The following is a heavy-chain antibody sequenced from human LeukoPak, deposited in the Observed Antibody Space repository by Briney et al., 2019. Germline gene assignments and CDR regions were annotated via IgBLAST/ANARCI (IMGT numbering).Heavy chain of an antibody. J-gene: IGHJ4*02. D-gene: IGHD6-19*01. CDR1: GFTFSSYW. V-gene: IGHV3-7*01. CDR2: IKQDGSEK. Sequence: PGGSLRLSCAASGFTFSSYWMSWVRQAPGKGLEWVANIKQDGSEKYYVDSVKGRFTISRDNAKNSLYLQMNSLRAEDTAVYYCARWGVAGTATPDYWGQGTLATVSS. CDR3: ARWGVAGTATPDY.